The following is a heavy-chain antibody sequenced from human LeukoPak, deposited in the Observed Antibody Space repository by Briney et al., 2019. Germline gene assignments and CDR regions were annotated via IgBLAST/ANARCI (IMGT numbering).Heavy chain of an antibody. V-gene: IGHV3-30*04. CDR2: ISYNGGRK. Sequence: PGGSLRLSCAASGFTFSSYAIHWVRQAPGKGLEWVALISYNGGRKEYADSVKGRFTIDRDNSKNTVYLQMNSLRPDDTAIYFCAGQEARSYYYEGLDYWGQGNLVTVSS. CDR1: GFTFSSYA. D-gene: IGHD3-22*01. J-gene: IGHJ4*02. CDR3: AGQEARSYYYEGLDY.